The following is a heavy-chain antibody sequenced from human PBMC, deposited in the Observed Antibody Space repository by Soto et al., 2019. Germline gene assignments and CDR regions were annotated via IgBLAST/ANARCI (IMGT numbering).Heavy chain of an antibody. Sequence: QVQLKESGPGLVTPWGTLSLTCAVSGDSVSNGNWWCWVRQPPGRGLEWVGEIHQSGDTNYNPSLKSRVTVSADRSNNQYSLRLNSVTAADTAMYYCATRTSVFGIVTIYWGQGILVTVSS. D-gene: IGHD3-16*01. CDR2: IHQSGDT. V-gene: IGHV4-4*02. CDR3: ATRTSVFGIVTIY. CDR1: GDSVSNGNW. J-gene: IGHJ4*02.